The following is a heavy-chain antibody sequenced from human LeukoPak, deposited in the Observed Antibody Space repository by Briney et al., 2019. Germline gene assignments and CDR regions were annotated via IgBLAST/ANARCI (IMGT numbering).Heavy chain of an antibody. CDR1: EFTFSNYW. CDR3: VRRVNSGTYYYFDY. D-gene: IGHD1-26*01. CDR2: INGDGSYT. V-gene: IGHV3-74*01. J-gene: IGHJ4*02. Sequence: GGSLRLSCAASEFTFSNYWMNWVRQAPGKGXXXXXLINGDGSYTNYADSVKGRFTISRDDAKNTLYLQMNSLRAEDTAVYYCVRRVNSGTYYYFDYWGQGTLVTVSS.